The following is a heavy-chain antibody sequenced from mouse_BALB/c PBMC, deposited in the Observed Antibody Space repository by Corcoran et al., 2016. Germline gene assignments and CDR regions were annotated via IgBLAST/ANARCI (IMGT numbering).Heavy chain of an antibody. CDR2: IYPFKDVT. CDR1: GYTFTSYV. CDR3: AREVPGGYPFDY. J-gene: IGHJ2*01. D-gene: IGHD2-2*01. Sequence: EVQLQQSGPELLKPGASVKMSCKASGYTFTSYVMHWMKLKPGQGLEWIGYIYPFKDVTKYNENFKGKDTLTSDKSSSTAYMVLSSLTSEDSAVYYWAREVPGGYPFDYWGQGTTLTVSS. V-gene: IGHV1S136*01.